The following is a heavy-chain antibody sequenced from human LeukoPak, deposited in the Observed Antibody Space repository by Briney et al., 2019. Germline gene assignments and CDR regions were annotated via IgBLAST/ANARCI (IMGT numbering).Heavy chain of an antibody. J-gene: IGHJ4*02. CDR1: GFTFGDYA. CDR3: AKDRYFYDNGGYLDY. D-gene: IGHD3-22*01. V-gene: IGHV3-43*02. CDR2: ISGNGVST. Sequence: PGGSLRLSCAASGFTFGDYAMHWVRQAPGKGLEWVSLISGNGVSTYYADSVKGRFTISRDNSKNSLYLQMNSLTTQDTALYYCAKDRYFYDNGGYLDYWGQGTLVTVSS.